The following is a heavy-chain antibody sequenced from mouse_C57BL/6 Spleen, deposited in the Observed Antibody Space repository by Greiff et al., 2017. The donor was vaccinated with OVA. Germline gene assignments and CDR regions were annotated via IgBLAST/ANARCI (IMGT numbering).Heavy chain of an antibody. Sequence: VQLQQSGAELVKPGASVKISCKASGYAFSSYWMNWVKQRPGKGLEWIGQIYPGDGDTNYHGKFKGKATLTADKSSSTAYMQLSSLASEDSAVYFCARRDYGSSRDFDYWGQGTTLTVAS. J-gene: IGHJ2*01. D-gene: IGHD1-1*01. CDR1: GYAFSSYW. V-gene: IGHV1-80*01. CDR2: IYPGDGDT. CDR3: ARRDYGSSRDFDY.